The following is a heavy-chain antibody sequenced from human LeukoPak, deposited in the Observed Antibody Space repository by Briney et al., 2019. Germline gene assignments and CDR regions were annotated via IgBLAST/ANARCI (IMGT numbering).Heavy chain of an antibody. CDR2: INPSGGST. D-gene: IGHD5-12*01. J-gene: IGHJ4*02. CDR3: ARTTMGVGGYSGYESYFDY. V-gene: IGHV1-46*01. Sequence: GASMKVSCKASGYTFTSYYMHWVRQAPGQGLEWMGIINPSGGSTSYAQKFQGRATMTRDTSTSTVYMELSSLRPEDTAVYYCARTTMGVGGYSGYESYFDYWGQGTLVTVSS. CDR1: GYTFTSYY.